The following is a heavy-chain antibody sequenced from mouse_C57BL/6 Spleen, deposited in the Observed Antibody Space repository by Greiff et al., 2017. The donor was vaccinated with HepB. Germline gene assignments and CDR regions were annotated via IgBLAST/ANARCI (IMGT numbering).Heavy chain of an antibody. Sequence: QVQLQQPGAELVKPGASVKMSCKASGYTFTSYWITWVKQRPGQGLEWIGDIYPGSGSTNYNEKFKSKATLTVDTSSSTAYMQLSSLTSEDSAVYYCARYYYGSRRAMDYWGQGTSVTVSS. CDR1: GYTFTSYW. CDR2: IYPGSGST. V-gene: IGHV1-55*01. J-gene: IGHJ4*01. D-gene: IGHD1-1*01. CDR3: ARYYYGSRRAMDY.